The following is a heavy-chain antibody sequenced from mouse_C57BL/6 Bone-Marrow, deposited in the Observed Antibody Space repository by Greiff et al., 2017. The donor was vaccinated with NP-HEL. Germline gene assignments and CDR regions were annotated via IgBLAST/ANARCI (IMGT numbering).Heavy chain of an antibody. J-gene: IGHJ3*01. D-gene: IGHD1-1*01. Sequence: VQLQQPGAELVRPGTSVKLSCKASGYTFTSYWMHWVKQRPGQGLEWIGVIDPSDSYTNYNQKFKGKATLTVDTSSSTAYMQLSSLTSEDSAVYYCARGLLRFAWFAYWGQGTLVTVSA. V-gene: IGHV1-59*01. CDR3: ARGLLRFAWFAY. CDR2: IDPSDSYT. CDR1: GYTFTSYW.